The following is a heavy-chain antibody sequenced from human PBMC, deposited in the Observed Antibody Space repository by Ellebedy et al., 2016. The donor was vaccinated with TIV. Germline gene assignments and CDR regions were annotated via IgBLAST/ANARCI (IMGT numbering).Heavy chain of an antibody. V-gene: IGHV3-72*01. CDR3: SALQRDF. Sequence: GESLKISCAASRFTFSDEFMDWVRQAPGKGLERVGRIRNKADSYITDYAASVKGRFSISRDDSTNSLYLQMNSLKTEDTAMYYCSALQRDFWGQGALVTVSS. CDR1: RFTFSDEF. J-gene: IGHJ4*02. D-gene: IGHD5-18*01. CDR2: IRNKADSYIT.